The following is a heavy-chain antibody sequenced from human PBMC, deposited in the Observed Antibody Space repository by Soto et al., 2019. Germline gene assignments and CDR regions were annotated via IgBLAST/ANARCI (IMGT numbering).Heavy chain of an antibody. D-gene: IGHD6-6*01. J-gene: IGHJ5*01. CDR2: ISGSGVRT. V-gene: IGHV3-23*01. CDR1: GFTFSNYA. Sequence: EMQLLESGGGLVQPGASLRLSCSASGFTFSNYAMSWARQAPGKGLEWVSTISGSGVRTYYADSVKDQFTISRDNSKNTLDLQMNSLRAEDTAIYYCAKDHAREQFVRGENWFDSWGQGTLVTVSS. CDR3: AKDHAREQFVRGENWFDS.